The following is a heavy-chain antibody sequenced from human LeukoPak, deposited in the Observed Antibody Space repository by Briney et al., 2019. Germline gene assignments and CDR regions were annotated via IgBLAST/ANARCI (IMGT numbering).Heavy chain of an antibody. CDR3: ARESYYDSSAIDY. Sequence: GGSLRLSCAASGFTFSSYGMHRVRQAPGKGLEWVAVIWYDGSNKYYADSVKGRFTISRDNSKNTLYLQMNSLRAEDTAVYYCARESYYDSSAIDYWGQGTLVTVSS. CDR2: IWYDGSNK. V-gene: IGHV3-33*01. D-gene: IGHD3-22*01. J-gene: IGHJ4*02. CDR1: GFTFSSYG.